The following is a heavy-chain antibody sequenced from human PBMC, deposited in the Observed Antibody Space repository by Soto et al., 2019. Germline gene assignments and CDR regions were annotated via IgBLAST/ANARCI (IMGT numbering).Heavy chain of an antibody. Sequence: GGSLRLSCAASGFTFSSYGMHWVRQAPGKGLEWVAVISYDGSNKYYADSVKGRFTISRDNSKNTLYLQMNSLRAEDTAVYYCVKGRGGGYYYYGMDVWGQGTTVTVSS. V-gene: IGHV3-30*18. J-gene: IGHJ6*02. CDR3: VKGRGGGYYYYGMDV. CDR2: ISYDGSNK. CDR1: GFTFSSYG. D-gene: IGHD3-10*01.